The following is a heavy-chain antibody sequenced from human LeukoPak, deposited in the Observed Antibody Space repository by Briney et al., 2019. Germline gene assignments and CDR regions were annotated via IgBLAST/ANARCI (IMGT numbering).Heavy chain of an antibody. J-gene: IGHJ4*02. D-gene: IGHD3-22*01. CDR2: IIPIFGTA. CDR1: GGTFSSYA. V-gene: IGHV1-69*13. Sequence: ASVKVSCKASGGTFSSYAISWVRQAPGQGLEWMGGIIPIFGTANYAQKFQGRVTITADESTSTAYMELSSLRSDDTAVYYCAREGDYYDSSAPRPFFDYWGQGTLVTVSS. CDR3: AREGDYYDSSAPRPFFDY.